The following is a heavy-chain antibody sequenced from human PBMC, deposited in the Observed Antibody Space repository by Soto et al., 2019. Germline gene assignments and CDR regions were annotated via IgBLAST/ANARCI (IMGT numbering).Heavy chain of an antibody. CDR3: ARGARRAVLRFLEWLLHDAFDI. J-gene: IGHJ3*02. V-gene: IGHV4-34*01. D-gene: IGHD3-3*01. CDR2: INHSGST. Sequence: SETLSLTCAVDGGSFSGYYWSWIRQPPGKGLEWIGEINHSGSTNYNPSLKSRVTISVDTSKNQFSLKLSSVTAADTAVYYCARGARRAVLRFLEWLLHDAFDIWGQGTMVTVSS. CDR1: GGSFSGYY.